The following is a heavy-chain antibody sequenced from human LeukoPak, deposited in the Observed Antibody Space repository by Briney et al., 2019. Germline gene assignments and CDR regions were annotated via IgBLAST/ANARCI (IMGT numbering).Heavy chain of an antibody. D-gene: IGHD6-6*01. CDR1: GFIFDSYD. V-gene: IGHV3-20*04. Sequence: PGESLKISCAASGFIFDSYDMLWVRQAPGKGLEWVATIDWSGDSTVYADSVKGRFTISRDNARNSLYLQMNSLRAEDTAFYYCVRDRLRADSWGQGTLVTVSS. J-gene: IGHJ4*02. CDR2: IDWSGDST. CDR3: VRDRLRADS.